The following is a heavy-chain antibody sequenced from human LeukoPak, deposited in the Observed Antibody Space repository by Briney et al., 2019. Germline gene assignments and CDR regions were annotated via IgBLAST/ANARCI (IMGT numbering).Heavy chain of an antibody. D-gene: IGHD6-19*01. V-gene: IGHV3-30-3*01. CDR2: TSHDENNK. CDR1: GFTFSSNP. J-gene: IGHJ4*02. Sequence: GGSLRLSCAASGFTFSSNPMHWVRQAPGKGLEWVAVTSHDENNKYYADSVKGRFTISRDNSKNTLYLQMNSLRAEDTAVYYCARDIGQWLVLDYWGQGTLVTVSS. CDR3: ARDIGQWLVLDY.